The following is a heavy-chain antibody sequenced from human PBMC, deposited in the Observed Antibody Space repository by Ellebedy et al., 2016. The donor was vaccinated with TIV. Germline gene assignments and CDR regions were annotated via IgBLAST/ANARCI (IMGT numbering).Heavy chain of an antibody. CDR3: AREPTEGTTRPLDY. D-gene: IGHD1-7*01. V-gene: IGHV1-46*01. CDR1: RYTFTDYY. Sequence: AASVKVSCKASRYTFTDYYVHWVRQAPGQGLEWMGRINPRGGATFYTQRFQDRITVTRDTSTSTVYMDLSSLRSEDTAVYYCAREPTEGTTRPLDYWGQGSLVTVSS. CDR2: INPRGGAT. J-gene: IGHJ4*02.